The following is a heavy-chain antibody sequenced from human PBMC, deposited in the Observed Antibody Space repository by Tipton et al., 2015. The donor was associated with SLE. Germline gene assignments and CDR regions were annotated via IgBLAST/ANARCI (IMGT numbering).Heavy chain of an antibody. CDR3: ARDQVREAVKSSNKYSYYYYMDV. V-gene: IGHV3-53*04. CDR1: GFNVSANF. CDR2: LYSGGSP. Sequence: QLVQSGGGLVQPGGSLRLSCAASGFNVSANFMSWVRQAPGKGLEWVSVLYSGGSPYYADSVKGRFTIFRHNSKNTVYLQMNSLRLEDTAVYYCARDQVREAVKSSNKYSYYYYMDVWGKGTTVTVSS. J-gene: IGHJ6*03. D-gene: IGHD3-10*01.